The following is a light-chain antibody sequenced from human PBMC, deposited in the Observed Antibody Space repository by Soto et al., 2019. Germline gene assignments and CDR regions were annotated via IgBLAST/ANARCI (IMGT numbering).Light chain of an antibody. J-gene: IGKJ4*01. CDR3: QQRSTWPRT. CDR2: DAS. V-gene: IGKV3-11*01. Sequence: EIVLTQSPGTLSLSPGERATLSCSASQSVTSSLVWYQQKPGQAPRLLMYDASNRATGIPARFSGSGSGTYFTLTISSLEPEDSAVYYCQQRSTWPRTFGGGTKVE. CDR1: QSVTSS.